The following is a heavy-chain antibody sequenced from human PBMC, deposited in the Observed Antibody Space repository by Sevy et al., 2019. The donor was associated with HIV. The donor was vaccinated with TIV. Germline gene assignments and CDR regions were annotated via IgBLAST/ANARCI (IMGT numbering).Heavy chain of an antibody. V-gene: IGHV3-53*01. CDR3: ERDLLYGSGGYLPFDY. CDR2: IYRGGST. J-gene: IGHJ4*02. Sequence: GGSLRLSCAASGFTVSSNYMSWVRQAPGKGLEWVSVIYRGGSTYYADSVKGRCTISRDNSKNTQYLQMNSLRAEDTDVYYCERDLLYGSGGYLPFDYWGQGTLVTVSS. CDR1: GFTVSSNY. D-gene: IGHD6-19*01.